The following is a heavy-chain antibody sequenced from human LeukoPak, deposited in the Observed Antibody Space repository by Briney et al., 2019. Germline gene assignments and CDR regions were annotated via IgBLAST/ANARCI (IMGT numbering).Heavy chain of an antibody. CDR1: GGTFSSYT. J-gene: IGHJ3*02. V-gene: IGHV1-69*04. CDR3: ARDLPNYDFWSAPRGAFDI. CDR2: IIPILGIA. D-gene: IGHD3-3*01. Sequence: ASVKVSCKASGGTFSSYTISWVRQATGQGLEWMGRIIPILGIANYAQKFQGRVTITADKSTSTAYMELSSLRSEDTAVYYCARDLPNYDFWSAPRGAFDIWGQGTMVTVSS.